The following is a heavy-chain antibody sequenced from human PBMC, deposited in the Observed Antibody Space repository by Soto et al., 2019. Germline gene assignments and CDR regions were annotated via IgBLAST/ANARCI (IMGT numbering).Heavy chain of an antibody. CDR3: ARERHSSGDGSYFDY. J-gene: IGHJ4*02. D-gene: IGHD3-10*01. CDR1: GGSISSGGYY. Sequence: SETLSLTCTVSGGSISSGGYYWSWIRQHPGKGLEWIGYIYYSGSTYYNPSLKSRVTISVDTSKNQFSLKLSSVTAADTAVYYCARERHSSGDGSYFDYWGQGTLVTVSS. V-gene: IGHV4-31*03. CDR2: IYYSGST.